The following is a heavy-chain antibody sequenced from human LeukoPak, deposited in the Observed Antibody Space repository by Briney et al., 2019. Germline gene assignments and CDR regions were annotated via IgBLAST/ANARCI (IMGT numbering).Heavy chain of an antibody. CDR2: ISYDGSNK. J-gene: IGHJ4*02. V-gene: IGHV3-30-3*01. CDR1: GFTFSSYA. CDR3: ASLDYSSGWYTADY. Sequence: GGSLRFSCAASGFTFSSYAMHWVRQAPGKGLEWVAVISYDGSNKYYADSVKGRFTISRDNSKNTLYLQMNSLRAEDTAVYYCASLDYSSGWYTADYWGQGTLVTVSS. D-gene: IGHD6-19*01.